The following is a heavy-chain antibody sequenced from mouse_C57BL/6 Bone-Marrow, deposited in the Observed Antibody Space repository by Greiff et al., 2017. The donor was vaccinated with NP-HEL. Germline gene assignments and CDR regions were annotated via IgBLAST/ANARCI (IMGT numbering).Heavy chain of an antibody. Sequence: EVKVEESGGDLVKPGGSLKLSCAASGFTFSSYGMSWVRPTPDKRLAWVATISSGGSYTYYPASVKGRFTISRDNAKNTLYLQMSSLKSEDTAMYYCARRDYYGSSWAWFAYWGQGTLVTVSA. J-gene: IGHJ3*01. D-gene: IGHD1-1*01. CDR2: ISSGGSYT. CDR3: ARRDYYGSSWAWFAY. CDR1: GFTFSSYG. V-gene: IGHV5-6*02.